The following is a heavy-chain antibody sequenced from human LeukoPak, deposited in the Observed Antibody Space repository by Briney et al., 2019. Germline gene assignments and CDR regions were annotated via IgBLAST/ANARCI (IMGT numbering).Heavy chain of an antibody. J-gene: IGHJ4*02. V-gene: IGHV3-73*01. D-gene: IGHD4-17*01. CDR3: TRRLMTTVNDY. CDR2: IRSKANDHAT. CDR1: GFTFSGSA. Sequence: GGSLRLSCAASGFTFSGSAMPWVRQSPGKGLEWFGRIRSKANDHATAYAASVRGRFTISRDDSKNTAYLQMNSLKTEDTAVYYCTRRLMTTVNDYWGQGTLVTVSS.